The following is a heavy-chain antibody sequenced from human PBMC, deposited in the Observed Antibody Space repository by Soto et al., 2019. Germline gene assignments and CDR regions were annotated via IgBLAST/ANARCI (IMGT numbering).Heavy chain of an antibody. V-gene: IGHV4-59*01. CDR3: VRGVASGYDGNSFDI. CDR2: VYYSGST. D-gene: IGHD5-12*01. J-gene: IGHJ3*02. CDR1: GGSISSDY. Sequence: QVQLQESGPGLVKPSETLSLTCTVSGGSISSDYWTWIRQPPGKGLEWIGYVYYSGSTKYNSSLKRRVIISVDTSKNQFSLRLSSLTAADTAVYYCVRGVASGYDGNSFDIWGQGTMVTVSS.